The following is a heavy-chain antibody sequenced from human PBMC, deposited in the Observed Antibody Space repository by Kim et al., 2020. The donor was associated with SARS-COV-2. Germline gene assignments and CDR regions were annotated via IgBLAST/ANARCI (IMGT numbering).Heavy chain of an antibody. CDR1: GGSISSSNW. D-gene: IGHD2-2*01. CDR2: IYHSGST. CDR3: ARERHVVVPAANPGYYYYYGMDV. J-gene: IGHJ6*02. V-gene: IGHV4-4*02. Sequence: SETLSLTCAVSGGSISSSNWWSWVRQPPGKGLEWIGEIYHSGSTNYNPSLKSRVTISVDKSKNQFSLKLSSVTAADTAVYYCARERHVVVPAANPGYYYYYGMDVWGQGTTVTVSS.